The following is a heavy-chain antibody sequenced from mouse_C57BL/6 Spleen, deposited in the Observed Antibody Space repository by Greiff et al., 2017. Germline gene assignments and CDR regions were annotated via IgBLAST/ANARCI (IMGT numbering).Heavy chain of an antibody. CDR2: ISSGGSYT. CDR3: ARHYDDPYFDY. J-gene: IGHJ2*01. Sequence: EVQLVESGGDLVKPGGSLKLSCAASGFTFSSYGMSWVRQTPDKRLEWVATISSGGSYTYYPDSVKVRFTISRDNAKNTLYLQRSSLKSEDTAMYYCARHYDDPYFDYWGQGTTLTVSS. V-gene: IGHV5-6*01. D-gene: IGHD2-12*01. CDR1: GFTFSSYG.